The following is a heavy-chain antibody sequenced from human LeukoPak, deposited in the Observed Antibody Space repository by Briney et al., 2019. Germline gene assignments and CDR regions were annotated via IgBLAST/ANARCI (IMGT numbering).Heavy chain of an antibody. D-gene: IGHD5-12*01. Sequence: SETLSLTCTVSGGSISNYWSWIRQPPGKGLEWIGNIYYSGSTIYNPSLKSRVTMSVDTSKNQFSLNLTSVTAADTAVYYCARDLSGYASFDYWGQGTLVTVSS. V-gene: IGHV4-59*12. CDR2: IYYSGST. CDR3: ARDLSGYASFDY. CDR1: GGSISNY. J-gene: IGHJ4*02.